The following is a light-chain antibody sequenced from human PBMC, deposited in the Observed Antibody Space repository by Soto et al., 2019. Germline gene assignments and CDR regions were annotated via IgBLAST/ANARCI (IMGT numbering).Light chain of an antibody. CDR1: SSDVGGYNY. Sequence: QSALTQPASVSGSPGQSITISCTGTSSDVGGYNYVSWYQQHPGKAPKLMIYDVSNRPSGVSNRFSGSKSGNTASLTISGLQAEDEADYYCSSHAGSNNFVVFGGGTKLTVL. CDR3: SSHAGSNNFVV. J-gene: IGLJ2*01. V-gene: IGLV2-14*01. CDR2: DVS.